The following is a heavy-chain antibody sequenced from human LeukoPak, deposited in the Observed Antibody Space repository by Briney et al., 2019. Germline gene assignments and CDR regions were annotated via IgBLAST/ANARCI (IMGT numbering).Heavy chain of an antibody. Sequence: SETLSLTCAVYGGSFSGYYWSWIRQPPGKGLEWIGEINHSGSTNYNPSPKSRVTISVDTSKNQFSLKLSSVTAADTAVYYCARVTYDFWSGYSDYWGQGTLVTVSS. V-gene: IGHV4-34*01. CDR3: ARVTYDFWSGYSDY. D-gene: IGHD3-3*01. CDR1: GGSFSGYY. CDR2: INHSGST. J-gene: IGHJ4*02.